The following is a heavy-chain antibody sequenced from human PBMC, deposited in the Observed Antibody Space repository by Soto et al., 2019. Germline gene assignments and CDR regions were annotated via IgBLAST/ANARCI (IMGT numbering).Heavy chain of an antibody. D-gene: IGHD5-12*01. CDR1: GGSFSGYY. CDR3: ARALNGYNYYYYGMDV. CDR2: INHSGST. Sequence: QVQLQQWGAGLLKPSETLSLTCAVYGGSFSGYYWSWIRQPPGKGLGWIGEINHSGSTNYNPSLKSRVTISVDTSKNQFSLKLSSVTAADTAVYYCARALNGYNYYYYGMDVWGQGTTVTVSS. V-gene: IGHV4-34*01. J-gene: IGHJ6*02.